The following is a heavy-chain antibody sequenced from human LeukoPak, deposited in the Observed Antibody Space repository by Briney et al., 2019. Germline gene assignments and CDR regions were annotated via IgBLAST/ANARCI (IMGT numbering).Heavy chain of an antibody. V-gene: IGHV3-30*02. CDR1: GFTFSSYG. Sequence: GGSLRLSCAASGFTFSSYGMHWVRQAPGKGLEWVAFIRYDGSNKYYADSVKGRFTISRDNSKNTLYLQMNSLRAEDTAVYYCARDLSRSIDYWGQGTLVTVSS. D-gene: IGHD1-26*01. J-gene: IGHJ4*02. CDR3: ARDLSRSIDY. CDR2: IRYDGSNK.